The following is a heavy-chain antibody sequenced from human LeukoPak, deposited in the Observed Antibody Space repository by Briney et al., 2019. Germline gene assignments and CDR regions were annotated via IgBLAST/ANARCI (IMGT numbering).Heavy chain of an antibody. Sequence: SETLSLTCAVYGGSFSDYYWSWIRQPPGKGLEWIGEVNHSGSTDYNPSLKSRVTISIDKSKNHFSLKLTSVTAADTAIYYCARDSYNWNVDAFDPWGQGTLVTVSS. V-gene: IGHV4-34*01. CDR1: GGSFSDYY. CDR3: ARDSYNWNVDAFDP. CDR2: VNHSGST. J-gene: IGHJ5*02. D-gene: IGHD1-20*01.